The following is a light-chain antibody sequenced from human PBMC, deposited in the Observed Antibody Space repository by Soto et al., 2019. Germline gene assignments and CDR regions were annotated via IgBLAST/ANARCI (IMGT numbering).Light chain of an antibody. CDR1: QSISSSY. J-gene: IGKJ2*01. CDR2: GAS. V-gene: IGKV3-20*01. Sequence: EIVLTQSPGTLSLSPGERATLSCRASQSISSSYLAWYRQKPGQAPRLLIYGASSRATGIPDRFSGSGSGTDFTLTISRLEPEDFAVYYCQQYAGSLSFGQGTKLEIK. CDR3: QQYAGSLS.